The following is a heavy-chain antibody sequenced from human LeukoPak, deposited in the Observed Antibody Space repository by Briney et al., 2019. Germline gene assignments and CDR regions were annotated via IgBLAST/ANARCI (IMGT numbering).Heavy chain of an antibody. CDR3: ARNVRSGYSDAFDI. V-gene: IGHV1-2*02. D-gene: IGHD3-22*01. J-gene: IGHJ3*02. CDR2: INPNSGGT. Sequence: GASVKVSCKASGYTFTGYYMHWVRQAPGQGLEWMGWINPNSGGTNYAQKFQGRVTMTRDTSISTAYMELSRLRSDDTAVYYCARNVRSGYSDAFDIWGQGTMVTVSS. CDR1: GYTFTGYY.